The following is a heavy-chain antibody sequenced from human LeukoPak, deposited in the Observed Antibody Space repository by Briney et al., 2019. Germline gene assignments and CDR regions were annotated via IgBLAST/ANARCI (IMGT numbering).Heavy chain of an antibody. J-gene: IGHJ4*02. V-gene: IGHV1-18*04. D-gene: IGHD6-13*01. CDR2: ISAYNGNT. CDR3: ARSGYSSSWYGYFDY. CDR1: GYTFTGYY. Sequence: ASVKVSCKASGYTFTGYYMHWVRQAPGQGLEWMGWISAYNGNTNYAQKLQGRVTMTTDTSTSTAYMELRSLRSDDTAVYYCARSGYSSSWYGYFDYWGQGTLVTVSS.